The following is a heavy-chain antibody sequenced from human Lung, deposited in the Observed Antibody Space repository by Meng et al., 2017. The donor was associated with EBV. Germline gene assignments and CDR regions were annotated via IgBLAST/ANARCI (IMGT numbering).Heavy chain of an antibody. V-gene: IGHV6-1*01. CDR2: TYYRSKWYN. CDR1: GDSVPSSSAA. Sequence: QVRLHKHAPGLVNPCQPPPPPCVISGDSVPSSSAAWTWIRQSPSRGLEWLGRTYYRSKWYNDYAVFVKSRITINPDTSKNQFSLQLNSVTPEDTAVYYCARGATSVFDLWGRGTLVTVSS. CDR3: ARGATSVFDL. J-gene: IGHJ2*01.